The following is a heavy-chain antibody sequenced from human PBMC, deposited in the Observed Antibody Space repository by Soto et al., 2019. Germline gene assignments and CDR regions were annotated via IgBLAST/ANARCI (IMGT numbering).Heavy chain of an antibody. D-gene: IGHD3-10*01. CDR3: ARYYYGSGSYYNIYYGMDV. J-gene: IGHJ6*02. V-gene: IGHV4-34*01. CDR2: INHSGST. Sequence: WTYVGQRLGKGLEWIGEINHSGSTNYNPSLKSRVTISVDTSKNQFSLKLSSVTAADTAVYYCARYYYGSGSYYNIYYGMDVWGQGTTVT.